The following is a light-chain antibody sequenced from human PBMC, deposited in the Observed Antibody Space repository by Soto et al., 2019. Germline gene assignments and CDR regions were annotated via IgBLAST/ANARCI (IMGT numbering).Light chain of an antibody. J-gene: IGLJ1*01. V-gene: IGLV1-40*01. Sequence: SVLTQPPSVSGALGQRVTISCTGSSSNIGAGYDVHWYQQLPGTAPKLLIYGNSNRPSGVPDRFSGSKSGTSASLAITGLQAEDEADYYCQSYDSSLSALYVFGTGTKVTVL. CDR3: QSYDSSLSALYV. CDR2: GNS. CDR1: SSNIGAGYD.